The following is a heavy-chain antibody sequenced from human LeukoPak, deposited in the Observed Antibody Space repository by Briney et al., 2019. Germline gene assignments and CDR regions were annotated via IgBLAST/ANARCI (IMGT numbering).Heavy chain of an antibody. D-gene: IGHD2-2*01. CDR3: ARRRKCSSTSCQKHFDY. Sequence: SETLSLTCTVSGGSTSSSSYYWGWIRQPPGKGLEWIGSIYYSGSTYYNPSLKSRVTISVDTSKNQFSLKLSSVTAADTAVYYCARRRKCSSTSCQKHFDYWGQGTLVTVSS. CDR2: IYYSGST. CDR1: GGSTSSSSYY. J-gene: IGHJ4*02. V-gene: IGHV4-39*07.